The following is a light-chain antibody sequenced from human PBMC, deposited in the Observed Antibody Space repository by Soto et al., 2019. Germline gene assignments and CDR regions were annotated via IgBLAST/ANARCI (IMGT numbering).Light chain of an antibody. CDR2: EAS. J-gene: IGKJ3*01. Sequence: IRMTQSPATLSASVGDTVTVTCRASQSVSGWLAWYQQKPGKAPKLLIYEASSLESGVPSRFSGSKSETEFTLTISSLQPEDFATYYCQQYYRYPPAFGPGTKVDIK. V-gene: IGKV1-5*03. CDR3: QQYYRYPPA. CDR1: QSVSGW.